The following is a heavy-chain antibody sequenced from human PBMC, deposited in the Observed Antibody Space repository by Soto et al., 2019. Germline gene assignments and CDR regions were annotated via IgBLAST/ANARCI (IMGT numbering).Heavy chain of an antibody. V-gene: IGHV1-18*01. CDR1: GYSFSIYG. CDR2: IKPYNGNT. J-gene: IGHJ4*02. D-gene: IGHD3-10*01. Sequence: ASVKVSCKASGYSFSIYGINWVRLAPGQGLEWMGWIKPYNGNTKYAQNLQGRMTMTTDTSTSTAYMELRSLRSDDTAVYYCARDLDGSGSYYTDYWGQGTLVTVSS. CDR3: ARDLDGSGSYYTDY.